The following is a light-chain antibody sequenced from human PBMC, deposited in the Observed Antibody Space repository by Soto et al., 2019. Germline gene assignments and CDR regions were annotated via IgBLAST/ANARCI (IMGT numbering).Light chain of an antibody. CDR2: GAS. CDR3: QQYGSSPRT. J-gene: IGKJ1*01. Sequence: EIVLTQSPGTLSLSAGERATLSCRASQSISSSYLAWYQQKPGQAPRLLIYGASTRAIGIPDRFSGSGSGTDFTLTLSRLEPEDFAVYYCQQYGSSPRTFGPGTKVDIK. CDR1: QSISSSY. V-gene: IGKV3-20*01.